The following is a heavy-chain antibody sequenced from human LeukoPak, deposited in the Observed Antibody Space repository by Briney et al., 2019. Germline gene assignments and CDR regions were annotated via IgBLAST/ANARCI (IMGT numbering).Heavy chain of an antibody. J-gene: IGHJ4*02. D-gene: IGHD6-19*01. CDR1: GFTFDDYT. Sequence: GALRLSCAASGFTFDDYTMHWVRQAPGKGLEWVSLISWHGSSTYYADSVKGRFTISRDNSKNSLYLQMNSLRTEDTALYYCGKDSAVAGIDYWGQGTLVTVSS. V-gene: IGHV3-43*01. CDR2: ISWHGSST. CDR3: GKDSAVAGIDY.